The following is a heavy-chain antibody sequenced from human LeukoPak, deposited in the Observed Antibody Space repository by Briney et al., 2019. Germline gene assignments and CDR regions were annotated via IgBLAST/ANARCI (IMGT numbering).Heavy chain of an antibody. V-gene: IGHV3-53*04. CDR1: GFTVSSHD. Sequence: GGSLRLSCAASGFTVSSHDMSWVRQAPGKGLEWVSVIYMGGTTYYADSVKGRFAISRQSSNNTLYLQMNSLGIEDTAVYYCARGPPTHYYDGSGYYYFDYWGQGTLVTVSS. CDR3: ARGPPTHYYDGSGYYYFDY. J-gene: IGHJ4*02. D-gene: IGHD3-22*01. CDR2: IYMGGTT.